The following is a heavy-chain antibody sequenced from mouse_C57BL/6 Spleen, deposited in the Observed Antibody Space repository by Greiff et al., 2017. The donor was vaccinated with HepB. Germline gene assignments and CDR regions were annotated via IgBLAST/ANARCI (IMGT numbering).Heavy chain of an antibody. V-gene: IGHV5-4*01. CDR3: ARGTYSWFAY. CDR2: ISDGGSYT. CDR1: GFTFSSYA. D-gene: IGHD2-10*01. Sequence: EVQLVESGGGLVKPGGSLKLSCAASGFTFSSYAMSWVRQTPEKRLEWVATISDGGSYTYYPDNVKGRFTISRDNAKNNLYLQMSHLKSEDTAMYYCARGTYSWFAYWGQGTLVTVSA. J-gene: IGHJ3*01.